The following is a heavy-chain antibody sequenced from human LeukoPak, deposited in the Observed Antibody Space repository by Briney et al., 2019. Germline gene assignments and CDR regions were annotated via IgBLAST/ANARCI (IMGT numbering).Heavy chain of an antibody. CDR2: INHSGST. D-gene: IGHD3-22*01. Sequence: SETLSLTCTVYGGSFSGYYWSWIRQPPGKGLEWIGEINHSGSTNYNPSLKSRVTISVDTSKNQFSLKLSSVTAADTAVYYCARHREGGYYDSSGYGVLDYWGQGTLVTVSS. J-gene: IGHJ4*02. CDR3: ARHREGGYYDSSGYGVLDY. V-gene: IGHV4-34*01. CDR1: GGSFSGYY.